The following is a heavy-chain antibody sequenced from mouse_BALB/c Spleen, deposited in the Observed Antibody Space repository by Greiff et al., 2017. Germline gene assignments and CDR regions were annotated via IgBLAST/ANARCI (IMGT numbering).Heavy chain of an antibody. CDR2: IYWDDDK. Sequence: QVTLKVSGPGILQPSQTLSLTCSFSGFSLSTSGMGVSWIRQPSGKGLEWLAHIYWDDDKRYNPSLKSRLTISKDTSRNQVFLKITSVDTADTATYYCARSTTLYFDYWGQGTTLTVSS. CDR3: ARSTTLYFDY. CDR1: GFSLSTSGMG. D-gene: IGHD1-1*01. V-gene: IGHV8-12*01. J-gene: IGHJ2*01.